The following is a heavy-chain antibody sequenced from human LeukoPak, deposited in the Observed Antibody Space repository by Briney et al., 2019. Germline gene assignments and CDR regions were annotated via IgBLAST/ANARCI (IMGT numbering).Heavy chain of an antibody. CDR1: GGSISRSSDY. CDR3: VGGRAFDV. Sequence: SETLSLTCTVSGGSISRSSDYWGWIRQPPGKGLEWIATNYHRGTTYYNPSLKSRITISVDTSKNQFSLNLTSVIAADTAVYYCVGGRAFDVWGQGTVVTVSS. CDR2: NYHRGTT. J-gene: IGHJ3*01. V-gene: IGHV4-39*01. D-gene: IGHD3-16*01.